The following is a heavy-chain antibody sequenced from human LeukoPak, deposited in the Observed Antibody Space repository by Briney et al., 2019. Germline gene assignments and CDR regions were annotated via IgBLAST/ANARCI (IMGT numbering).Heavy chain of an antibody. D-gene: IGHD5-24*01. CDR3: ARGVEMATIHYFDY. V-gene: IGHV1-69*13. J-gene: IGHJ4*02. CDR1: GGTFSTYA. Sequence: SVKVSCKASGGTFSTYAISWVRQAPGQGLEWMGGIIPIFGTANYAQKFQGRVTITADESTSTAYMELSSLRSEDTAVYYCARGVEMATIHYFDYWGQGTLVTVSS. CDR2: IIPIFGTA.